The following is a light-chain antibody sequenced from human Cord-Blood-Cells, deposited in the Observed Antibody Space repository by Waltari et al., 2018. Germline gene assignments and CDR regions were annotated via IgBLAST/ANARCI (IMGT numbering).Light chain of an antibody. Sequence: QTVVTQEPSFSVSPGGTVTLTCGLSSGSVSTSYYPSWYQQTPGQAPRTLIYSTNTRSSGVPDRFSGSILGNKAALTSTGAQADDESDYYCVLYMGSGIWVFYGGTKLTVL. CDR1: SGSVSTSYY. CDR3: VLYMGSGIWV. J-gene: IGLJ3*02. V-gene: IGLV8-61*01. CDR2: STN.